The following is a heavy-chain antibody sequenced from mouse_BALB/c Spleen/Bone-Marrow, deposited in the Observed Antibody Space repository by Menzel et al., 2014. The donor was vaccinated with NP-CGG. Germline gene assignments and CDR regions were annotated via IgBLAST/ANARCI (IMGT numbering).Heavy chain of an antibody. D-gene: IGHD2-4*01. CDR3: ARRRGITTERDYFDY. Sequence: VKLMESGPELVKPGASVRISCKASGYTFTSYYIHWVKQRPGQGLEWIGWIYPGNVNTKYNEKFKGKATLTADKSSSTAYMQLSSLTSEGSAVYFCARRRGITTERDYFDYWGQGTTLTVSS. J-gene: IGHJ2*01. CDR2: IYPGNVNT. CDR1: GYTFTSYY. V-gene: IGHV1S56*01.